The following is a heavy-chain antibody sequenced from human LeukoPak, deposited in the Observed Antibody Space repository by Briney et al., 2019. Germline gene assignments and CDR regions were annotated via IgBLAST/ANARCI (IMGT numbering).Heavy chain of an antibody. V-gene: IGHV1-46*01. D-gene: IGHD6-13*01. CDR1: GYTFTSYY. CDR2: INPSGGGT. CDR3: ASGAAAGTFSIGY. Sequence: AAVKVSCKASGYTFTSYYMHWVRQAPGQGLEWMGIINPSGGGTSYSQKFQGRVTMTTDTSTSTLYMELSSLRSEDTAVYYCASGAAAGTFSIGYWGQGTLLTVS. J-gene: IGHJ4*02.